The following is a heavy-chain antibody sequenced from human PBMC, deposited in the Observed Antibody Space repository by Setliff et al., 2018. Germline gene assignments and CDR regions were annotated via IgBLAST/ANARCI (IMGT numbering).Heavy chain of an antibody. CDR3: ARGGYNGYAVFDD. CDR2: IYYTGSP. V-gene: IGHV4-59*01. Sequence: PSETLSLTCTVSGGSISGYYWSWIRQPPGKGLEWIGNIYYTGSPSYSPSLRSRGTISVDTSKNKSSLSLSSVTAADTAVYYCARGGYNGYAVFDDWGQGALVTVSS. CDR1: GGSISGYY. D-gene: IGHD5-12*01. J-gene: IGHJ4*02.